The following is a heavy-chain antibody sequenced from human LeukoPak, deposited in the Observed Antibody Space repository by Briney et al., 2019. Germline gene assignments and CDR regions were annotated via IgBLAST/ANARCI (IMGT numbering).Heavy chain of an antibody. CDR2: IWYDGSNK. CDR1: GFTFSSYG. J-gene: IGHJ4*02. D-gene: IGHD4-17*01. CDR3: ASEGDYIPFDY. Sequence: PGRSLRLSCEASGFTFSSYGMHWVRQAPGKGLEWVAVIWYDGSNKYYADSVKGRFTISRDNSKNTLYLQMNSLRAEDTAVYYCASEGDYIPFDYWGQGTLVTVSS. V-gene: IGHV3-33*01.